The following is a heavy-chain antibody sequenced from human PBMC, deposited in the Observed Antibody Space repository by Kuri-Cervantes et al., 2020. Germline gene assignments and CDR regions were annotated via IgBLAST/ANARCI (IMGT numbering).Heavy chain of an antibody. Sequence: LSLTCAASGFTFDDYAMHWVRQAPGKGLEWVSGISWNSGSIGYADSVKGRFTISRGNSKNTLYLQMSSLRAEDTAVYYCAKYGGSYDYYYGMDVWGQGTTVTVSS. CDR3: AKYGGSYDYYYGMDV. D-gene: IGHD1-26*01. CDR2: ISWNSGSI. V-gene: IGHV3-9*01. J-gene: IGHJ6*02. CDR1: GFTFDDYA.